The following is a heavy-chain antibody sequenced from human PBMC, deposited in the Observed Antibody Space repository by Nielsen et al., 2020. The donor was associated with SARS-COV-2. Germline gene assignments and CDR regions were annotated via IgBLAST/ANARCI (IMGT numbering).Heavy chain of an antibody. CDR2: INPNSGGT. CDR1: GYTFTGYY. CDR3: ARDLGYYYDSSGYRVGWFDP. D-gene: IGHD3-22*01. V-gene: IGHV1-2*06. Sequence: ASVKVSCKASGYTFTGYYMHWARQAPGQGLEWMGRINPNSGGTNYAQKFQGRVTMTRDTSISTAYMELSRLRSDDTAVYYCARDLGYYYDSSGYRVGWFDPWGQGTLVTVSS. J-gene: IGHJ5*02.